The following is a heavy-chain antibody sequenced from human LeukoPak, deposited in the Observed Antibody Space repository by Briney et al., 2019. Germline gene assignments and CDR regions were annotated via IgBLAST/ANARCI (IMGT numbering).Heavy chain of an antibody. CDR3: ARVGAAAGYYFDY. D-gene: IGHD6-13*01. J-gene: IGHJ4*02. CDR2: IYYSGST. V-gene: IGHV4-30-4*08. Sequence: SETLSLTCTVSSGSISSGDYYWSWIRQPPGKGLEWIGYIYYSGSTYYNPSLKSRVTISVDTSKNQFSLKLSSVTAADTAVYYCARVGAAAGYYFDYWGQGTLVTVSS. CDR1: SGSISSGDYY.